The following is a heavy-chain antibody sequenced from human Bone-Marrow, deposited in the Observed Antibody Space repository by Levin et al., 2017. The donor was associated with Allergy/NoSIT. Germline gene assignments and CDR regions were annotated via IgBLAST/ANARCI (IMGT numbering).Heavy chain of an antibody. CDR3: AKDAPVSDSSNSGDY. CDR2: ISGSGGST. Sequence: GESLKISCAASGFTFSSYAMSWVRQAPGKGLEWVSAISGSGGSTYYADSVKGRFTISRDNSKNTLYLQMNSLRAEDTAVYYCAKDAPVSDSSNSGDYWGQGTLVTVSS. D-gene: IGHD2-21*02. CDR1: GFTFSSYA. V-gene: IGHV3-23*01. J-gene: IGHJ4*02.